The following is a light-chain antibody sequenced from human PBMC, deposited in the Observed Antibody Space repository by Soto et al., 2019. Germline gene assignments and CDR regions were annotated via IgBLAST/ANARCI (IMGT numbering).Light chain of an antibody. V-gene: IGKV3-20*01. CDR2: GAS. CDR3: QQYGSSPTT. CDR1: QSVSSSY. Sequence: EIVLTQSPGTLSLSPGERATLSCRASQSVSSSYLAWYQQKPGQAPRLLIYGASSRATDIADRFSGSGSGTDFTLTISRLETEDFAMYYCQQYGSSPTTFGQGTKVDIK. J-gene: IGKJ1*01.